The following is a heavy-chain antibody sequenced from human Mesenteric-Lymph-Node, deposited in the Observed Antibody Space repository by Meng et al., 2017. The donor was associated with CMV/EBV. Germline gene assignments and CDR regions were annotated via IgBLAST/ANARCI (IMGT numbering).Heavy chain of an antibody. CDR1: GFTFRSYG. CDR3: AKDHPVFDC. V-gene: IGHV3-30*02. CDR2: IRNDESNQ. J-gene: IGHJ4*02. Sequence: GESLKISCAASGFTFRSYGMHWVRQAPGKGLEWVAFIRNDESNQYYADSVKGRFTISRDISKNTLYLQMNSLRVEDTAVYYCAKDHPVFDCWGQGTLVTV.